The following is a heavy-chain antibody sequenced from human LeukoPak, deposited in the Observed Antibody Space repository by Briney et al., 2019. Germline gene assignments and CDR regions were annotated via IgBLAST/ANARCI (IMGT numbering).Heavy chain of an antibody. V-gene: IGHV4-4*07. CDR2: IYTSGST. J-gene: IGHJ6*03. D-gene: IGHD3-22*01. CDR1: GGSIGSYY. Sequence: PSETLSLTCTVSGGSIGSYYWSWIRQPAGKGLEWIGRIYTSGSTNYNPSLKSRVTMSVDTSKNQFSLKLSSVTAADTAVYYCAREFAMDYYDSSGLSFYYYYMDVWGKGTTVTVSS. CDR3: AREFAMDYYDSSGLSFYYYYMDV.